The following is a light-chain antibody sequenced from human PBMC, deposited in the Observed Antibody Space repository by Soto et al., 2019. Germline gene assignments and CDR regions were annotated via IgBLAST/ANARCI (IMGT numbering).Light chain of an antibody. Sequence: QSALTPPASVSGSPGQSITISCTGTSSDVGGYNYVSWYQQHPGKAPKLMIYEVSNRPSGVSNRFSGSKSGNTASLTISGLQAEDEADYYCSSYTSSSTHVVFGGGTQLTVL. CDR1: SSDVGGYNY. CDR3: SSYTSSSTHVV. J-gene: IGLJ2*01. V-gene: IGLV2-14*01. CDR2: EVS.